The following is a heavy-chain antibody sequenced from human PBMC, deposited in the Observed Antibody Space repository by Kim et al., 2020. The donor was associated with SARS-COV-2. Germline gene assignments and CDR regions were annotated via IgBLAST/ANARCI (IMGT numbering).Heavy chain of an antibody. Sequence: GGSLRLSCAASGFTFSSYAMHWVRQAPGKGLEWVAVISYDGSNKYYADSVKGRFTISRDNSKNTLYLQMNSLRAEDTAVYYCARGAYPDDYGDYLDYWGQGTLVTVSS. CDR3: ARGAYPDDYGDYLDY. V-gene: IGHV3-30*04. CDR2: ISYDGSNK. J-gene: IGHJ4*02. D-gene: IGHD4-17*01. CDR1: GFTFSSYA.